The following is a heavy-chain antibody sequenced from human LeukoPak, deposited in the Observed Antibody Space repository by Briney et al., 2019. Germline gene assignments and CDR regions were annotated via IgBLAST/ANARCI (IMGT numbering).Heavy chain of an antibody. V-gene: IGHV4-4*07. CDR1: GDSISNYY. Sequence: SETLSLTCTVSGDSISNYYWSWIRQPAGKELEWIGRFYISGSTNYKPSLKRRVTISVDKSKNQFSLKVRSVTAADTAVYYCARGEWLAGAFDYWGQGSLVTVSS. CDR2: FYISGST. J-gene: IGHJ4*02. D-gene: IGHD6-19*01. CDR3: ARGEWLAGAFDY.